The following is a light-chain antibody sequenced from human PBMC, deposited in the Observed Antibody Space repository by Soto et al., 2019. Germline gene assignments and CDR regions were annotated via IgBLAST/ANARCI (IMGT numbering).Light chain of an antibody. CDR2: RNN. Sequence: QSVLTQPPSASGTPGQRVTISCSGSTSNIGSNYVYWYQQLPGTAPKLLIYRNNQRPSGVPDRFSGSKSGTSASLAITGLQAEDEDDYYCQSYDRSLSGSVFGTGTKVNV. CDR1: TSNIGSNY. CDR3: QSYDRSLSGSV. J-gene: IGLJ1*01. V-gene: IGLV1-47*01.